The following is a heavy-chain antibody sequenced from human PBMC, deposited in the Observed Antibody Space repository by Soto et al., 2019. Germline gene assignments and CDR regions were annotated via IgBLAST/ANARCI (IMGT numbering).Heavy chain of an antibody. CDR1: RYTFTDFW. Sequence: GESLKISCKGTRYTFTDFWIGWVRQMPGKGLEWMGVIYPDDSDIRYSPSFQGQVTISDDKSISTAYLRWSSLKASDTAMYYCVVPTSGWHFDYWGQGTLVTVPQ. J-gene: IGHJ4*02. V-gene: IGHV5-51*01. CDR2: IYPDDSDI. D-gene: IGHD6-19*01. CDR3: VVPTSGWHFDY.